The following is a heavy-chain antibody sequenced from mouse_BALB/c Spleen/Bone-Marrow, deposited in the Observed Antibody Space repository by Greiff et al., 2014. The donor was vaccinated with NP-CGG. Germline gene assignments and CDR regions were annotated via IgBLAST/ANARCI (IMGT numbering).Heavy chain of an antibody. CDR3: ANYYYGSHSDY. Sequence: VQLQQPGAALVKPGASVKLSCTASGFNIKDTYMHWVKQRPEQGLEWIGRIDPANGNTKYDPKFQGKATITADTSSNTAYLQLSSLISEDTAVYYCANYYYGSHSDYWGQGTTLTVSS. CDR2: IDPANGNT. V-gene: IGHV14-3*02. D-gene: IGHD1-1*01. J-gene: IGHJ2*01. CDR1: GFNIKDTY.